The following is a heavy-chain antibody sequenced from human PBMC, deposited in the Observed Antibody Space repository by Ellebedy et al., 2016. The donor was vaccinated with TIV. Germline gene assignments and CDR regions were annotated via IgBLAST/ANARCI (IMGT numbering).Heavy chain of an antibody. CDR3: AKGSSTVSTQYYYYYGMDV. Sequence: GGSLRLXXAASGFTFSSYAMSWVRQAPGKGLEWVSAISASGGSTYYADSVKGRFTISRDNSKNTLYLQMNSLRAEDTAVYYCAKGSSTVSTQYYYYYGMDVWGQGTTVTLSS. CDR2: ISASGGST. J-gene: IGHJ6*02. D-gene: IGHD2-2*01. CDR1: GFTFSSYA. V-gene: IGHV3-23*01.